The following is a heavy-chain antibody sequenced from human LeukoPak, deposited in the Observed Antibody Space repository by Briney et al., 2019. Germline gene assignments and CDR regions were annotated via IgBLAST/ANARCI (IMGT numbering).Heavy chain of an antibody. CDR3: AILNYYGSGSYYNQPKDAFDI. CDR1: GYTFTSYG. V-gene: IGHV1-18*01. J-gene: IGHJ3*02. CDR2: ISAYNGNT. Sequence: ASVKVSCKASGYTFTSYGISWVRQAPGQGLEWMGWISAYNGNTNYAQKLQGRVTMTTDTSTSTAYMELRSLRSADTAVYYCAILNYYGSGSYYNQPKDAFDIWGQGTIVTVSS. D-gene: IGHD3-10*01.